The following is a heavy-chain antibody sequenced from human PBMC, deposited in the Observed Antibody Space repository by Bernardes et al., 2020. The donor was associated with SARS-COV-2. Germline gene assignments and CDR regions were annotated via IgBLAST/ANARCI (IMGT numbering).Heavy chain of an antibody. D-gene: IGHD5-12*01. J-gene: IGHJ4*02. V-gene: IGHV1-2*02. CDR2: INPNSGGT. CDR1: GSTFTGYY. Sequence: ASVKVSCKASGSTFTGYYMHWVRQAPGQGLEWMGWINPNSGGTNYAQKFQGRVTMTRDTSISTAYMELSRLTSDDTAVYYCASARGYSGYDYWYYFDYWGQGTLVTVSS. CDR3: ASARGYSGYDYWYYFDY.